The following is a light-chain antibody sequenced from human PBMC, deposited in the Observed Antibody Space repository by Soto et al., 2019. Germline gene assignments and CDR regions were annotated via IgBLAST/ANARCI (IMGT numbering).Light chain of an antibody. CDR3: QQFDDYPFT. Sequence: AIQLTQSPSSLSASVGDSVTITCRASQGISSALDWYQQTPGRAPKLLIYDASTLASGVPSRFSGRRSGTDFTLAVSSLQPEDFATYSCQQFDDYPFTVGPGTKVDI. CDR2: DAS. CDR1: QGISSA. J-gene: IGKJ3*01. V-gene: IGKV1D-13*01.